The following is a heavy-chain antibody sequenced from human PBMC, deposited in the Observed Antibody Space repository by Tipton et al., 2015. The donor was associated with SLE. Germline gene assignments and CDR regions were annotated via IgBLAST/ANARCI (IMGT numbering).Heavy chain of an antibody. V-gene: IGHV4-34*01. Sequence: LSLTCAVYGGSFSGYYWSWIRQPPGKGLEWIGEINHSGSTNYNPSLKSRVTISVDTSKNQFSLKLTSVTAADTAVYYCARQYSSSSDYFDYWGQGTLVTVSS. D-gene: IGHD6-6*01. CDR2: INHSGST. CDR1: GGSFSGYY. CDR3: ARQYSSSSDYFDY. J-gene: IGHJ4*02.